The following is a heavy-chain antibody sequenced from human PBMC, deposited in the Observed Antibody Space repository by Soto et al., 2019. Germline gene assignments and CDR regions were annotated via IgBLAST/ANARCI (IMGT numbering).Heavy chain of an antibody. CDR2: VKDGGST. V-gene: IGHV4-34*01. CDR3: ARGQECIVATH. Sequence: QVQLQQWGAGLLKPSETLSLTCTVNGGSLTGYYWSWIRQPPGKGLGWIGAVKDGGSTNYSPSLRGRVSIAADTSKHHCSLRLNSVTAADTAVDFCARGQECIVATHWYQGALVTVS. J-gene: IGHJ4*02. CDR1: GGSLTGYY. D-gene: IGHD5-12*01.